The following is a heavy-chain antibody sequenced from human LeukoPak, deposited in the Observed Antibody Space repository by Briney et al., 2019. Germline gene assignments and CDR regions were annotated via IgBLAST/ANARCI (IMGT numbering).Heavy chain of an antibody. D-gene: IGHD6-19*01. V-gene: IGHV3-30-3*01. Sequence: GGSLRLSCAASGFRFSIYAMSWVRQAPGKGLEWVAVISYDGSNKYYADSVKGRFTISRDNSKNTLYLQMNSLRAEDTAVYYCARDKGISVAGTGGFDYWGQGTLVTVSS. CDR3: ARDKGISVAGTGGFDY. CDR1: GFRFSIYA. CDR2: ISYDGSNK. J-gene: IGHJ4*02.